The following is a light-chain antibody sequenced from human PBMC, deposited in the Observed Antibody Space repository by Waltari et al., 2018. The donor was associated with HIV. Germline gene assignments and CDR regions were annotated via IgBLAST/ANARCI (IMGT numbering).Light chain of an antibody. Sequence: QSVLAQPPSVSAAPGQRVPISWSVSSSNIGYYPVNWYQEIPGKAPKLLIYHDDLKPTGVSDRFSSSKSGTSASLAISDLQFDDAGIYYCAGWDDSLNGGVFGGGTKLTVL. CDR3: AGWDDSLNGGV. J-gene: IGLJ3*02. CDR2: HDD. CDR1: SSNIGYYP. V-gene: IGLV1-36*01.